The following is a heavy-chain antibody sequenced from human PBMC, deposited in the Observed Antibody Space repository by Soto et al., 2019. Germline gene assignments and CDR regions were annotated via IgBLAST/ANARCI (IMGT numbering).Heavy chain of an antibody. Sequence: ETLSLTCTVSGASITNYYLSWIRQPPGMGLEWMGYIFHTESATYNPSLKSRVTISVDTSKSQFSLRLTSVTAADTAVYYCXTLGGLPGINDAFDVWAQGTMVTVS. CDR3: XTLGGLPGINDAFDV. D-gene: IGHD3-16*01. V-gene: IGHV4-59*03. J-gene: IGHJ3*01. CDR1: GASITNYY. CDR2: IFHTESA.